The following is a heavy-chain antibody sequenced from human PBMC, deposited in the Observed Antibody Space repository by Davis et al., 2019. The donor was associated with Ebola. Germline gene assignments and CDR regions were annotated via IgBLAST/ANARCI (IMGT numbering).Heavy chain of an antibody. CDR1: GYTFTSYY. CDR3: ASPYYGSGSPRRYGMDV. D-gene: IGHD3-10*01. J-gene: IGHJ6*02. V-gene: IGHV1-46*01. CDR2: INPSGCST. Sequence: ASVQVSCKASGYTFTSYYMHWVRQAPGQGLEWMGLINPSGCSTSHAQKFQGRVTMTRDTSTSTVYMELSSLRSEDTAVYYCASPYYGSGSPRRYGMDVWGQGTTVTVSS.